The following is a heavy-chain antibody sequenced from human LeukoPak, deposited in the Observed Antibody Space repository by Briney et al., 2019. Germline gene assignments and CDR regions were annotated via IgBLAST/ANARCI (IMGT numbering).Heavy chain of an antibody. V-gene: IGHV4-59*01. D-gene: IGHD2-15*01. CDR1: GGSISSYY. J-gene: IGHJ4*02. CDR2: IHYTGST. CDR3: ARLGYCSGGSCYYIDY. Sequence: SLTLSLTCTVSGGSISSYYWSWMRQPPGKGLEWIGFIHYTGSTNYNPSLKSRLTMSVDTSKNQFSLKLSSVTAADAAVYYCARLGYCSGGSCYYIDYWGQGTLVTVSS.